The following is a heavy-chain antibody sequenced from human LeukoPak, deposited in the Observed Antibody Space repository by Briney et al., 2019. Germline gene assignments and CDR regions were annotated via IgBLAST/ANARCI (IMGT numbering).Heavy chain of an antibody. CDR2: ISSSSSYI. V-gene: IGHV3-21*01. J-gene: IGHJ4*02. Sequence: GGSLRLSCAASGFTFISYGMHWVRQAPGKGLEWVSSISSSSSYIYYADSVKGRFTISRDNAKNSLYLQMNSLRAEDTAVYYCARDLLGMVYAFDYWGQGTLVTVSS. D-gene: IGHD2-8*01. CDR1: GFTFISYG. CDR3: ARDLLGMVYAFDY.